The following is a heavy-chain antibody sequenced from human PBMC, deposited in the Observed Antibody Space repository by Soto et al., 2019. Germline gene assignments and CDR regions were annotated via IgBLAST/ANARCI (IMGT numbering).Heavy chain of an antibody. Sequence: QLQLQESGPVLVKPSETQSLTCTVSGGSISSNSYYWAWIRQPPGKGLEWIGSGYHGGNTYYNPSHKSRVTISVDTSTNQFSLKLNSVTAADTAVYYCARHLSGYGYLYFEYWGQGILVTVSS. CDR3: ARHLSGYGYLYFEY. J-gene: IGHJ4*02. V-gene: IGHV4-39*01. D-gene: IGHD5-18*01. CDR2: GYHGGNT. CDR1: GGSISSNSYY.